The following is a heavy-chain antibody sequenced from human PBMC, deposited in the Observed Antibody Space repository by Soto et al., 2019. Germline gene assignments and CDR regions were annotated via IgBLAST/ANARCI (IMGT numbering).Heavy chain of an antibody. CDR1: GGSFSGYY. D-gene: IGHD5-18*01. J-gene: IGHJ6*02. Sequence: SQTLSLTCALYGGSFSGYYWSWIRQPPRKWLEWNGEINHSGSTNYNPSLKSRVTISVDTSKNQFSLKLSSVTAADTAVYYCARAPRGYSYGHDYYYYGMDVWGQGTTVTVSS. V-gene: IGHV4-34*01. CDR2: INHSGST. CDR3: ARAPRGYSYGHDYYYYGMDV.